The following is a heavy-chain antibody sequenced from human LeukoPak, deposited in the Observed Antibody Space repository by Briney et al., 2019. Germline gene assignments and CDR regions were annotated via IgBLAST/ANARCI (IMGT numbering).Heavy chain of an antibody. CDR1: GGSFSYFY. V-gene: IGHV4-34*01. CDR2: INHSGST. D-gene: IGHD1-26*01. Sequence: SETLSLTCAVYGGSFSYFYWSWIRQPPGKGLEWIGEINHSGSTNYNPSLESRVTISVDTSKNQFSLKLASVTAADTAVYYCATREIWGQGTLVTVCS. J-gene: IGHJ4*02. CDR3: ATREI.